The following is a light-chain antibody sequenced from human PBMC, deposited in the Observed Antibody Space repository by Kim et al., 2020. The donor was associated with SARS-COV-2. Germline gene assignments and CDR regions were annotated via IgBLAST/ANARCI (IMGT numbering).Light chain of an antibody. V-gene: IGLV3-19*01. CDR2: GKD. CDR3: NSRDSNDYVV. J-gene: IGLJ2*01. CDR1: SLRSYY. Sequence: VALGQTVRTTCQGDSLRSYYATWYQQKPGQAQKVVIYGKDNRPSGVQDRFSGSSSGNTAYLTITGTQAGDEADYYCNSRDSNDYVVFGGGTKVTVL.